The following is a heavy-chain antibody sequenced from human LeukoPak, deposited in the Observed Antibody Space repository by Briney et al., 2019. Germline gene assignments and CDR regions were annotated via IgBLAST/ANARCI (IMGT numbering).Heavy chain of an antibody. CDR1: GITLSNYG. CDR3: AKRGVVIRVILVGFHKEAYYFES. D-gene: IGHD3/OR15-3a*01. V-gene: IGHV3-23*01. J-gene: IGHJ4*02. Sequence: GGSLRLSCAVSGITLSNYGMSWVRQAPGKGLEWVAGISDSGGSTKYADSVKGRFTISRDNPKNTLYLQMNSLRAEDPAVYFCAKRGVVIRVILVGFHKEAYYFESWGQGALVTVSS. CDR2: ISDSGGST.